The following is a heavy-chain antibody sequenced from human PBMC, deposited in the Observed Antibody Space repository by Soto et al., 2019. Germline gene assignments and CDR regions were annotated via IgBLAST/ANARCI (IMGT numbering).Heavy chain of an antibody. D-gene: IGHD6-6*01. CDR3: AISPTYSSWFDY. CDR1: GYTFTSYD. V-gene: IGHV1-8*01. CDR2: MNPNSGNT. Sequence: QVQLVQSGAEVKKPGASVKVSCKASGYTFTSYDINWVRQATGQGLEWMGWMNPNSGNTGYAQKFQGRVTMTRNTSISTAYMDLSSLRSEDTAVYYCAISPTYSSWFDYWGQGTLVTVSS. J-gene: IGHJ4*02.